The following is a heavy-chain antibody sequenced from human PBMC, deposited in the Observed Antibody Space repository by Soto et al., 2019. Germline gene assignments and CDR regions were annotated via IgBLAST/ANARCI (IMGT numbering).Heavy chain of an antibody. CDR2: ISGSGGST. D-gene: IGHD1-20*01. Sequence: PGGSLRLSGAGSGFTLSRYAMSWVRQAPGKGLEWVSAISGSGGSTYYADSVKGRFTISRDNSKNTLYLQMNSLRAEDTAVYHCVVYRDFDYWGQGXLVTVSS. CDR3: VVYRDFDY. V-gene: IGHV3-23*01. J-gene: IGHJ4*02. CDR1: GFTLSRYA.